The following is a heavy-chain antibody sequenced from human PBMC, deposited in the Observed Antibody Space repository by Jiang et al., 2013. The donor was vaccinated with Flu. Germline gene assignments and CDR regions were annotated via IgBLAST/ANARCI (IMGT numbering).Heavy chain of an antibody. J-gene: IGHJ4*02. V-gene: IGHV1-58*02. D-gene: IGHD3-22*01. Sequence: SGAEVKKPGTSVKVSCKASGFTLSGSSMQWVRQARGQRPEWIGWVVLGSGHTNYAQRFQERVTITRDMSTSTVYMDLSSLRSEDTAVYFCSLFSYDSSGYWPGDYWGQGTLVTVSS. CDR1: GFTLSGSS. CDR3: SLFSYDSSGYWPGDY. CDR2: VVLGSGHT.